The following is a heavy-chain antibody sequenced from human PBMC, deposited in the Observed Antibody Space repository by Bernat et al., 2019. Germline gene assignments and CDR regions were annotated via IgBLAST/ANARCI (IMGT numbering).Heavy chain of an antibody. J-gene: IGHJ4*02. CDR3: ARYPWNYGSGSYAYDY. V-gene: IGHV4-34*01. D-gene: IGHD3-10*01. CDR1: GGSFSGYY. CDR2: INHSGST. Sequence: QVQLQQWGAGLLKPSETLSLTCAVYGGSFSGYYWSWIRQPPGKGLEWIGEINHSGSTNYNPSLKSRVTISVDTSKNQFSLKLSSVTAADTAVYYCARYPWNYGSGSYAYDYWGQGTLVTVSS.